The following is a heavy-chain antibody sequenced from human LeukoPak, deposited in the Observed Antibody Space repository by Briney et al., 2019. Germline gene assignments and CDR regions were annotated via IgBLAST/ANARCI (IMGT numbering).Heavy chain of an antibody. J-gene: IGHJ5*02. CDR2: INHSGST. CDR3: ARLAPIVPRGWFDP. D-gene: IGHD2-2*02. V-gene: IGHV4-34*01. CDR1: GGSFSGYY. Sequence: PSETLSLTCAVYGGSFSGYYWSWIRQPPGKGLEWIGEINHSGSTNYNPSLKSRVTISVDTSKNQFSLKLSSVTAADTAVYYCARLAPIVPRGWFDPWGQGTLVTVSS.